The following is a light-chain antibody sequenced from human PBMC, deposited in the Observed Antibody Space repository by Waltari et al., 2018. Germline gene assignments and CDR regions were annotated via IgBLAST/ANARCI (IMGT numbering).Light chain of an antibody. CDR1: QSVLYNSNNFDY. V-gene: IGKV4-1*01. CDR2: WAS. CDR3: QQYYSRPLT. Sequence: DIVMTQSPDSLAVSLGEGATINCRSTQSVLYNSNNFDYLAWYQQQPGQPPKLLFYWASTRESGVPDRFSGSGSGTEFTLTINSLQAEDVAIYYCQQYYSRPLTFGGGTRVEIK. J-gene: IGKJ4*01.